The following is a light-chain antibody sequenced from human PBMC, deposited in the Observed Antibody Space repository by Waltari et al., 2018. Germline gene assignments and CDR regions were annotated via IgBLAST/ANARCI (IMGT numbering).Light chain of an antibody. CDR3: QTWGTGIPRV. CDR1: SGHSSYA. V-gene: IGLV4-69*01. Sequence: QLVLTQSPSASASLGASVKLACTLSSGHSSYAIAWHQQQPEKGPRFLMKLNSDGSHTKGDAIPDRFSASSSGAERYLTISSLQSEDEADYYCQTWGTGIPRVFGGGTKVTVL. CDR2: LNSDGSH. J-gene: IGLJ3*02.